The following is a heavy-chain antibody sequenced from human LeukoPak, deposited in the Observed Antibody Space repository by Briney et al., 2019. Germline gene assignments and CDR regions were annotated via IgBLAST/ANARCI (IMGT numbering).Heavy chain of an antibody. CDR3: ARGPLVPAASTYYYYYMDV. V-gene: IGHV4-34*01. Sequence: PSETLSLTCAVYGGSFSGYYWSWIRQPPGKGLEWIGEINHSGSTNYNPSLKSRVTISVDTSKNQFSLKLSSVTAADTAVYYCARGPLVPAASTYYYYYMDVWGKGTTVTVSS. D-gene: IGHD2-2*01. J-gene: IGHJ6*03. CDR1: GGSFSGYY. CDR2: INHSGST.